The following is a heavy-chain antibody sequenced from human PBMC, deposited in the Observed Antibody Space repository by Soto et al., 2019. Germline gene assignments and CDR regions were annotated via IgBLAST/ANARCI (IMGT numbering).Heavy chain of an antibody. CDR2: ISSSSSTI. CDR1: GFTFSSYS. Sequence: GGSLRLSCAASGFTFSSYSMNWVRQAPGKGLEWVSYISSSSSTIYYADSVKGRFTISRDNAKNSLYLQMNSLRDEDTAVYYCASDSSGYPGAYWYFDLWGRGTLVTVSS. V-gene: IGHV3-48*02. D-gene: IGHD3-22*01. CDR3: ASDSSGYPGAYWYFDL. J-gene: IGHJ2*01.